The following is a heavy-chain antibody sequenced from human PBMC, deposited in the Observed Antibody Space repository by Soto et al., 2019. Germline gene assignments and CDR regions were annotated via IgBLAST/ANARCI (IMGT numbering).Heavy chain of an antibody. V-gene: IGHV1-2*02. Sequence: GASVKVSCKASGYTFTGYYMHWVRQAPGQGLEWMGWINPNSGGTNYAQKFQGRVTMTRDTSISTAYMELSRLRSDGTAVYYCARGRIAGASAVIWFDPWGQGTLVTVSS. CDR1: GYTFTGYY. CDR3: ARGRIAGASAVIWFDP. D-gene: IGHD6-13*01. CDR2: INPNSGGT. J-gene: IGHJ5*02.